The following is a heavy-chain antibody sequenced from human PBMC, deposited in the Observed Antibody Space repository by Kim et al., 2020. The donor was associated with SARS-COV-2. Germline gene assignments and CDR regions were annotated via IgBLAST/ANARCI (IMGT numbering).Heavy chain of an antibody. Sequence: GGSLRLSCAASGLTFTSYTMSWVRQAPGKGLEWVSSITRDSSNIYYSESVRGRFTISRDNAKNSLFLQMNSLGAEDTAVYYCARGWFGQVGDFWGQGTLVTVSS. CDR2: ITRDSSNI. CDR1: GLTFTSYT. V-gene: IGHV3-21*01. J-gene: IGHJ4*02. D-gene: IGHD3-10*01. CDR3: ARGWFGQVGDF.